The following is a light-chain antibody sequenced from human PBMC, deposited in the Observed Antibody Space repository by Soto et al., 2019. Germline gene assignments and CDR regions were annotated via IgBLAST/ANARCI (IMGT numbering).Light chain of an antibody. CDR3: QQYINWPRT. J-gene: IGKJ1*01. V-gene: IGKV3-15*01. CDR1: QSVNSN. Sequence: EIVMTQSPATLSVSPGERATLSCRASQSVNSNLAWYQHKPGQAPRLLIYGASARATGIPARFGGSGSGTEFTLTISSLQSEDFAFYYCQQYINWPRTFGQGTKWIS. CDR2: GAS.